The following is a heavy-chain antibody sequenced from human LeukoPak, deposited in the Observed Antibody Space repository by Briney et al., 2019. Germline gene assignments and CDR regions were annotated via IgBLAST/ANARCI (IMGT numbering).Heavy chain of an antibody. CDR2: FDPEDGET. Sequence: ASVKVSCKVSGYTLTELSMHWVRQAPGKGLEWMGGFDPEDGETIYAQKFQARVTMTEDTSTDTAYMELSSLRSEDTAVYYCATEVSPYYDFWSGYYMDVWGKGTTVTVSS. CDR3: ATEVSPYYDFWSGYYMDV. CDR1: GYTLTELS. D-gene: IGHD3-3*01. J-gene: IGHJ6*03. V-gene: IGHV1-24*01.